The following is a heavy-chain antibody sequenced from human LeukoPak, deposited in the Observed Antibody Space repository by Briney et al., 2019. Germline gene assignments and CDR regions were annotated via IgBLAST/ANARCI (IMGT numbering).Heavy chain of an antibody. J-gene: IGHJ4*02. CDR3: SKHGYSSGWPQDPCDY. CDR1: GFTFSASA. D-gene: IGHD6-19*01. Sequence: GGSLRLSCAASGFTFSASAMNWVRQAPAKGLEWVSSVNGGGSSTYYADSVKGRFTISRDNSKNTLYLQTNSLRAEDTAVYYCSKHGYSSGWPQDPCDYWGQGTLVTVSS. CDR2: VNGGGSST. V-gene: IGHV3-23*01.